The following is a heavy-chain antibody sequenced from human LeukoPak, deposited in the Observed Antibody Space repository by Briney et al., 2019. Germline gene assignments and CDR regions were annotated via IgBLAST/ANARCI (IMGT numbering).Heavy chain of an antibody. CDR2: INANTGNP. V-gene: IGHV7-4-1*02. D-gene: IGHD5/OR15-5a*01. CDR1: GYTFTSYA. CDR3: ARDLRGDAFDI. Sequence: ASVKVSCKASGYTFTSYAMNWVRQAPGQGLELMGWINANTGNPTYAQGFTGRFVFSLDTSVSTAYLQISSLKAEDTAVYYCARDLRGDAFDIWGQGTMVTVSS. J-gene: IGHJ3*02.